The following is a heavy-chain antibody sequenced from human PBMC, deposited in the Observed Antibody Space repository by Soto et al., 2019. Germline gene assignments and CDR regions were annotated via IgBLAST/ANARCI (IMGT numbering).Heavy chain of an antibody. Sequence: QITLKESGPTLVKPTQTLTLTCTFSGFSLTTRGVGVAWIRQPPGKALEWLALIFWDDDKWYSPSLKNRLTITEDTSKHQVVLTMTNMDPVDTATYYCAHRPRGYAYYFDYWGQGALVTVSS. CDR2: IFWDDDK. CDR1: GFSLTTRGVG. J-gene: IGHJ4*02. V-gene: IGHV2-5*02. CDR3: AHRPRGYAYYFDY. D-gene: IGHD5-12*01.